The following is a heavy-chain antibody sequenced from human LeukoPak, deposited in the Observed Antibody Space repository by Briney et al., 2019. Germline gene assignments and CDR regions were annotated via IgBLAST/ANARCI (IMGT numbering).Heavy chain of an antibody. CDR2: VNPKSGGT. D-gene: IGHD3-22*01. CDR1: GYTFTAYY. V-gene: IGHV1-2*02. CDR3: ARDWAYNDSSGYPGVDY. Sequence: ASVKVSCRASGYTFTAYYIHWVRQAPGQGLEWVGWVNPKSGGTNSAQEFQGRLTMTRDTSISTAYMELSRLRSDDTAVYYCARDWAYNDSSGYPGVDYWGQGTLVTVSS. J-gene: IGHJ4*02.